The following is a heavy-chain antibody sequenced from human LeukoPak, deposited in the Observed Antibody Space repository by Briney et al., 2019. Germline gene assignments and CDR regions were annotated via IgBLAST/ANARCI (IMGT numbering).Heavy chain of an antibody. Sequence: SETLSLTCAVYGGSFSDYYRTWIRQPPGKGLEWIGEINHSGSTRYNPSLKSRVTISLDTSKNKFSLKLSSVTAADTAVYYCARREEGANYYDSSGLYNWFDPWGQGTLVTVSS. J-gene: IGHJ5*02. V-gene: IGHV4-34*01. CDR3: ARREEGANYYDSSGLYNWFDP. CDR1: GGSFSDYY. D-gene: IGHD3-22*01. CDR2: INHSGST.